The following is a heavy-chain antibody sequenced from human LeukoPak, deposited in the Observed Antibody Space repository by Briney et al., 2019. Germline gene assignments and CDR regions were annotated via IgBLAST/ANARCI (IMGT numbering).Heavy chain of an antibody. CDR2: ISSSSSYI. CDR3: ARDYGDYVRRDDAFDI. Sequence: GGSLRLSCAASGFTFSSYSMNWVRQAPGKGLEWVSSISSSSSYIYYADSVKGRFTISRDNAKNSLYLQMNSLRAEDTAVYYCARDYGDYVRRDDAFDIWGQGTMVTVSS. V-gene: IGHV3-21*01. D-gene: IGHD4-17*01. J-gene: IGHJ3*02. CDR1: GFTFSSYS.